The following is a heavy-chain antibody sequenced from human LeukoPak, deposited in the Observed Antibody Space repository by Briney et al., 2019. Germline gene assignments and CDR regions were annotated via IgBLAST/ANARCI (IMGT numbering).Heavy chain of an antibody. CDR3: AREGREVDYDSSGSIDGVDY. V-gene: IGHV4-31*03. D-gene: IGHD3-22*01. CDR2: IYYSGST. Sequence: PSQTLSLTCTVSGGSISSGGYYWRWIRQHPGKGLEWIGYIYYSGSTYYNPSLKSRVTISVDTSKNQFSLKLSSVTAADTAVYYCAREGREVDYDSSGSIDGVDYWGQGTLVTVSS. J-gene: IGHJ4*02. CDR1: GGSISSGGYY.